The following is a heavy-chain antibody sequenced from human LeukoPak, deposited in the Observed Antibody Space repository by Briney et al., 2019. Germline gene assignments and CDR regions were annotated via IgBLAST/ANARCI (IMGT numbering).Heavy chain of an antibody. Sequence: SETLSLTCAVSGYSISSGYYWGWIRQPPGKGLDWIGSIYHSGTTYCNPSLKSRITISVDTSKNQFSLRLNSVTAADTAVYYCVRLRSLWYFDLWGRGTLVTVSS. CDR2: IYHSGTT. J-gene: IGHJ2*01. D-gene: IGHD6-13*01. CDR1: GYSISSGYY. V-gene: IGHV4-38-2*01. CDR3: VRLRSLWYFDL.